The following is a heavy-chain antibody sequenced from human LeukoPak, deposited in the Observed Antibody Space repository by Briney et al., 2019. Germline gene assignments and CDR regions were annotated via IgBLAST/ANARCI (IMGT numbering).Heavy chain of an antibody. CDR2: ISGSGGST. J-gene: IGHJ4*02. Sequence: PGGSLRLSCAASGFTFSSYAMSWVRQAPGKGLEWVSAISGSGGSTYYAASVKGRFTISRDNSKNTPYLQMNSLRAEDTAVYYCGKRLSVVTAAMSYSYYFDYWGQGTLVTVSS. CDR1: GFTFSSYA. CDR3: GKRLSVVTAAMSYSYYFDY. V-gene: IGHV3-23*01. D-gene: IGHD2-2*01.